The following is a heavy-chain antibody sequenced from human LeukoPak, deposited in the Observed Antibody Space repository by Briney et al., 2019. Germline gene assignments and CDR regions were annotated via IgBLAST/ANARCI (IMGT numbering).Heavy chain of an antibody. CDR3: ASTGRYYDSSGYFSFDY. CDR1: GGSISSYY. CDR2: IYYSGST. D-gene: IGHD3-22*01. V-gene: IGHV4-59*01. Sequence: SETLSLTCTVSGGSISSYYWSWIRQPPGKGLGWIGYIYYSGSTNYNPSLKSRVTISVDTSKNQFSLKLSSVTAADTAVYYCASTGRYYDSSGYFSFDYWGQGTLVTVSS. J-gene: IGHJ4*02.